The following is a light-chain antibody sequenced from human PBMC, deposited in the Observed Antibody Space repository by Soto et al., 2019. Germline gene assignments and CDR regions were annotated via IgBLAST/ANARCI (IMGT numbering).Light chain of an antibody. CDR1: SSDVGGYNY. J-gene: IGLJ2*01. CDR2: DVS. Sequence: QSALTQPASVSGSPGQSITISCTGTSSDVGGYNYVSWYQQHPGKAPKLMIYDVSNRPSGVSNRFSGSKSGNTASLTISGLQAADEADYYCSSYRSSSNVVFGGGTKLTVL. CDR3: SSYRSSSNVV. V-gene: IGLV2-14*01.